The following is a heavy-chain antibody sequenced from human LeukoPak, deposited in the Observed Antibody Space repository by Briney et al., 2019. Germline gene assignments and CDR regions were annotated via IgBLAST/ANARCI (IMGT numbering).Heavy chain of an antibody. D-gene: IGHD1-20*01. J-gene: IGHJ4*02. CDR3: ARLLAYNSGGETFAH. CDR2: ISWNSGSI. CDR1: GFTFDDYA. V-gene: IGHV3-9*01. Sequence: GGSLRLSCAASGFTFDDYAMHWVRQAPGKGLEWVSGISWNSGSIGYADSVKGRFSISRDNAKNSLYLQMNSLRAEDTAVYYCARLLAYNSGGETFAHWGQGTLVTVSS.